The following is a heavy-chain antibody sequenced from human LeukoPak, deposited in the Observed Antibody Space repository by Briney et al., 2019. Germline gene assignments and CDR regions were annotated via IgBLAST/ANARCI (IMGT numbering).Heavy chain of an antibody. V-gene: IGHV3-30*04. CDR3: ARATFDY. J-gene: IGHJ4*02. Sequence: PGGSLRLSCAASGFTFSSYAMHWVRQAPGKGLEWVAVISYDGSNKYYADSVKGRFTISRDNPKNTLYLQMNSLRAEDTAVYYCARATFDYWGQGTLVTVSS. CDR1: GFTFSSYA. CDR2: ISYDGSNK.